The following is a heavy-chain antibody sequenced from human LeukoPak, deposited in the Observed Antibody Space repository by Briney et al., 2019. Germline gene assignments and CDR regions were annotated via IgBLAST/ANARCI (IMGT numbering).Heavy chain of an antibody. Sequence: SETLSLTCTVSGGSISSYYGSWIRQPPGKGLEWIAYIYYTVSTNYNPSLKSRVTISGDTSKNQFSLKLSSVKAADTAVYYCARDSRSYYYYYYMDAWGKGTPVTVSS. D-gene: IGHD6-6*01. CDR1: GGSISSYY. V-gene: IGHV4-59*12. CDR2: IYYTVST. CDR3: ARDSRSYYYYYYMDA. J-gene: IGHJ6*03.